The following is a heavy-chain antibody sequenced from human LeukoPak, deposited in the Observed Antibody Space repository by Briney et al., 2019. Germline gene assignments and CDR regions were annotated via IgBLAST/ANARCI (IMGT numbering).Heavy chain of an antibody. Sequence: GGSLRLSCAASGFTFSSYSMNWVRQAPGKGLEWVSSISSSSSYIYYPDSVKGRFTISRDNAKNSLYLQMNSLRAEDTAVYYCARDRAAAGIFDYWGQGTLVTVSS. CDR2: ISSSSSYI. CDR1: GFTFSSYS. CDR3: ARDRAAAGIFDY. J-gene: IGHJ4*02. D-gene: IGHD6-13*01. V-gene: IGHV3-21*01.